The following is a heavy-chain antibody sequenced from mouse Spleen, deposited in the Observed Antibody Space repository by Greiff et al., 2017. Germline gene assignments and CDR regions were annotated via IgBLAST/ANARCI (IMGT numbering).Heavy chain of an antibody. V-gene: IGHV1-55*01. D-gene: IGHD2-4*01. CDR2: IYPGSSSSV. CDR1: GYIFSNYW. J-gene: IGHJ3*01. Sequence: QVQLQQPGTELVKPGTSVKMSCKASGYIFSNYWITWVKLRPGQGLEWIGDIYPGSSSSVNYNVKFKRKATLTVDISSSTAYMHLSSLTSEDSAVYYCAREHDYDKAWFAYWGQGTLVTVSA. CDR3: AREHDYDKAWFAY.